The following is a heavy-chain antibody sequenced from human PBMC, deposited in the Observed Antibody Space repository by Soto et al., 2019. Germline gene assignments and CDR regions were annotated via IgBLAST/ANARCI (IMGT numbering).Heavy chain of an antibody. CDR1: GFTFSSYA. J-gene: IGHJ6*02. CDR2: ISYDGSNK. D-gene: IGHD2-8*01. V-gene: IGHV3-30-3*01. Sequence: QVQLVESGGGVVQPGRSPRLSCAASGFTFSSYAMHWVRQAPGKGLEWVAVISYDGSNKYYADSVKGRFTISRDNSKNTLYLQMNSLRAEDTAVYYCARDIVLMTSYYYYGMDVWGQGTTVTVSS. CDR3: ARDIVLMTSYYYYGMDV.